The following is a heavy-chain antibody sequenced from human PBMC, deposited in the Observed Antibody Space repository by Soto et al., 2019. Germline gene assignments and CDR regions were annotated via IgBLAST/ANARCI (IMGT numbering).Heavy chain of an antibody. V-gene: IGHV3-21*06. J-gene: IGHJ4*02. CDR3: ARESEDLTSNFDY. CDR2: ISRTTNYI. Sequence: GGSLRLSCAASGFTFTRFRMNWVSQAPGTGLEWVSSISRTTNYIYYGDSMKGRFTISRDNAKNSLYLEMNSLRAEDTAVYYCARESEDLTSNFDYWGQGTLVTVSS. CDR1: GFTFTRFR.